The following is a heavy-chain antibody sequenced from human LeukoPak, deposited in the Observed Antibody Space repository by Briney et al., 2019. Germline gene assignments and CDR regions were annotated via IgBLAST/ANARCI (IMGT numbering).Heavy chain of an antibody. CDR3: ARNLGIALGGPDGFDI. CDR1: GFTFSIYS. Sequence: PGGSLRLSCAASGFTFSIYSMSWVRQAPGKGREWLSYISSSSSTISYADSVKGRFPISRDNSKSTLYLQMNSLRAVATALYYCARNLGIALGGPDGFDIWGQGTMVTVSS. D-gene: IGHD6-13*01. V-gene: IGHV3-48*01. CDR2: ISSSSSTI. J-gene: IGHJ3*02.